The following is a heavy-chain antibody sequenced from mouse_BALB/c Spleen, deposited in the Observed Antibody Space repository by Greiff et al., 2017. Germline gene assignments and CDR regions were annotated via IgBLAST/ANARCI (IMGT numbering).Heavy chain of an antibody. CDR3: ARSTMITAWFAY. D-gene: IGHD2-4*01. CDR2: ISYSGST. CDR1: GYSITSDYA. V-gene: IGHV3-2*02. Sequence: EVQLQESGPGLVKPSQSLSLTCTVTGYSITSDYAWNWIRQFPGNKLEWMGYISYSGSTSYNPSLKSRISITRDTSKNQFFLQLNSVTTEDTATYYCARSTMITAWFAYWGQGTLVTVSA. J-gene: IGHJ3*01.